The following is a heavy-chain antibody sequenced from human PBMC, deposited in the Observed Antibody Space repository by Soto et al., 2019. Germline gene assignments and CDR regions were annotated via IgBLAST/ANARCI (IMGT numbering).Heavy chain of an antibody. CDR2: INAGNGNT. CDR1: GYTFTSYA. J-gene: IGHJ4*02. D-gene: IGHD3-22*01. CDR3: ARGHGLYYYDSSGYYYHFDY. Sequence: ASVKVSCKASGYTFTSYAMHWVRQAPGQRLEWMGWINAGNGNTKYSQKFQGRVTITRDTSASTAYMELSSLRSEDTAVYYCARGHGLYYYDSSGYYYHFDYWGQGTLVTVSS. V-gene: IGHV1-3*01.